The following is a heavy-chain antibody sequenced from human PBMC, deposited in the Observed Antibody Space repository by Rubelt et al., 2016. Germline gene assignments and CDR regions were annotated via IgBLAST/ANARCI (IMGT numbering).Heavy chain of an antibody. CDR3: AREGGSYYYDYYYMDV. Sequence: QVQLQQWGAGLLKPSETLSLTCAVYGGSFSGYYWSWIRQPPGKGLEWIGEINHSGSTNYNPSLKDRVTISVDTSKNQFSLKLGSVTAADTAVYYCAREGGSYYYDYYYMDVWGKGTTVTVSS. J-gene: IGHJ6*03. V-gene: IGHV4-34*01. D-gene: IGHD1-26*01. CDR1: GGSFSGYY. CDR2: INHSGST.